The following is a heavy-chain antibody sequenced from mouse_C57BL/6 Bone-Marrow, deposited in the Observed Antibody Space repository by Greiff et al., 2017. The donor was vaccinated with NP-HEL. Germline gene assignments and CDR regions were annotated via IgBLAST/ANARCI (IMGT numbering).Heavy chain of an antibody. Sequence: QVQLQQSGAELVRPGASVKLSCKASGYTFTDYYINWVKQRPGQGLEWIARIYPGSGNTYYNEKFKGKATLTAEKSSSTAYMQLSSLTSEDSAVYFCARSGGYDGPWGQGTLVTVSA. J-gene: IGHJ3*01. CDR2: IYPGSGNT. CDR3: ARSGGYDGP. V-gene: IGHV1-76*01. CDR1: GYTFTDYY. D-gene: IGHD2-2*01.